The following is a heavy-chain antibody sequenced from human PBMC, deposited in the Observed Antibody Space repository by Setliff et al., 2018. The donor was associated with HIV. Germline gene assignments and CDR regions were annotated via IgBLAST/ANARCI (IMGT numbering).Heavy chain of an antibody. D-gene: IGHD6-19*01. J-gene: IGHJ4*02. CDR3: AREGAVVGTSRPHFDD. V-gene: IGHV1-8*01. CDR2: MNPGSGNT. Sequence: ASVKVSCKSSGYTFSSHDINWVRQVTGQGLEWMGWMNPGSGNTGYSQKFQGRVTMTRNTSISTAYMELNSLESEDTAVYYCAREGAVVGTSRPHFDDWGQGTLVTVSS. CDR1: GYTFSSHD.